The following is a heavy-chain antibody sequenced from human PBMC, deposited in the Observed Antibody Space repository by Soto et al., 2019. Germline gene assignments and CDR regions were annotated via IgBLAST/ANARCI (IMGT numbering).Heavy chain of an antibody. CDR3: ARGSCSGGSCLHGSADPFDI. V-gene: IGHV4-30-4*01. CDR1: GGSISSGDYY. CDR2: IYYSGST. J-gene: IGHJ3*02. D-gene: IGHD2-15*01. Sequence: TLSLTCTVSGGSISSGDYYWSWIRQPPGKGLEWIGYIYYSGSTYYNPSLKSRVTISVDTSKNQFSLKLSSVTAADTAVYYCARGSCSGGSCLHGSADPFDIWGQGTMVTVSS.